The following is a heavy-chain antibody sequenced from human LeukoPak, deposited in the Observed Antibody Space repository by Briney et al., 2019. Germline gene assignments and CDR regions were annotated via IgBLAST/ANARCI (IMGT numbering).Heavy chain of an antibody. D-gene: IGHD6-19*01. V-gene: IGHV3-7*01. CDR2: IKQDGSEK. J-gene: IGHJ4*02. CDR1: GFTFSSSW. Sequence: GGSLRLSCAASGFTFSSSWMRWARQAPGKGLEWVANIKQDGSEKYYVDSVKGRFTISRDNAKNSLYLQMNSLRAEDTAVYYCARGYSSGTIDHWGQGTLVTVSS. CDR3: ARGYSSGTIDH.